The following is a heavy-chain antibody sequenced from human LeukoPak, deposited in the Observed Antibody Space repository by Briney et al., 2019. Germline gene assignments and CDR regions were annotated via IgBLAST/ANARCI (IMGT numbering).Heavy chain of an antibody. D-gene: IGHD3-10*01. Sequence: PPETLSLTCTVSGGSVSSGTYYWSWIRQPPGEGLEWIGYIYYSGSTNYNPSLKSRVTISVDTSKNQFSLKLSSVTAADTAVYYCARVEWFGELSPFDIWGQGTMVTVSA. J-gene: IGHJ3*02. CDR1: GGSVSSGTYY. CDR3: ARVEWFGELSPFDI. V-gene: IGHV4-61*01. CDR2: IYYSGST.